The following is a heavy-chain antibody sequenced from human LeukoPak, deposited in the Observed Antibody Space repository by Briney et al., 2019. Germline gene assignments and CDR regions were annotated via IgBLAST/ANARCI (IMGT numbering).Heavy chain of an antibody. D-gene: IGHD4-17*01. CDR2: INHSGST. CDR1: GFTFSSYS. CDR3: ARDPYIGDHFDY. V-gene: IGHV4-34*01. J-gene: IGHJ4*02. Sequence: GSLRLSCAASGFTFSSYSMNWVRQPPGKGLEWIGGINHSGSTNYNPSLKSRVTISVDTSKNQFSLKLSSVAAADTAVYYCARDPYIGDHFDYWGQGTLVTVSS.